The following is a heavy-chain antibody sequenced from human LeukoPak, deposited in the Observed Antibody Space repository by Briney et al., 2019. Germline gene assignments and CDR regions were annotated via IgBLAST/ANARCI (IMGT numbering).Heavy chain of an antibody. D-gene: IGHD3-3*01. J-gene: IGHJ5*02. CDR1: GFTFSSYW. Sequence: GGSLRLSCAASGFTFSSYWMHWVRQAPGKGLVWVSRINTDGSSTSYADSVKGRFTISRDNAKNTLYLQMNSLRAEDTAVYHCARDTTYYDFWSGYNWFDPWGQGTLVTVSS. CDR3: ARDTTYYDFWSGYNWFDP. CDR2: INTDGSST. V-gene: IGHV3-74*01.